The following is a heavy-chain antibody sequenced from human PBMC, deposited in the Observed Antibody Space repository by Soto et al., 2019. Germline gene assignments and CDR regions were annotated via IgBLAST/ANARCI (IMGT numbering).Heavy chain of an antibody. D-gene: IGHD2-2*01. CDR3: ARGFCTTTTCLVGDF. CDR2: INPSGGST. CDR1: GYTFTSYY. V-gene: IGHV1-46*01. Sequence: QVQLVQSGAEVKKPGASVKISCKSSGYTFTSYYMHWVRQAPGQGLEWMGMINPSGGSTNYAQRFQGRVTMTGDTSTSTVYMDLSDLRSEDTAVYYCARGFCTTTTCLVGDFWGQGTLVTVSS. J-gene: IGHJ4*02.